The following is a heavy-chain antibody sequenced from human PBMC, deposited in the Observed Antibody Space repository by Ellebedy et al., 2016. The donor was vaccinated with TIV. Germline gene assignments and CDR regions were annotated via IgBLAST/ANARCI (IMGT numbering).Heavy chain of an antibody. CDR3: ARGPPGYSSGWYDY. CDR2: RIPIFGTA. D-gene: IGHD6-19*01. Sequence: AASVKVSCKAPGRTFSSYAISWVRQAPGQGLEWIGGRIPIFGTANYAQQFQGRVTITADESTSKAYMEVSSLRSEDTAVYYCARGPPGYSSGWYDYWGQGTLGTVSS. V-gene: IGHV1-69*13. CDR1: GRTFSSYA. J-gene: IGHJ4*02.